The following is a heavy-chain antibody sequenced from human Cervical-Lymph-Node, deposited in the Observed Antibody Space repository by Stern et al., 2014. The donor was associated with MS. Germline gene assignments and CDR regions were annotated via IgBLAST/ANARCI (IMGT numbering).Heavy chain of an antibody. CDR3: ARGLLGSENAFDI. D-gene: IGHD2-15*01. V-gene: IGHV1-18*01. J-gene: IGHJ3*02. Sequence: QVQLVESGAEVMKPAASVTVSCKASGYTFTSYGISWVRQAPGQGLARVGWISAYNGNTNYAQKLQGRVTMTTDTSTSTAYMELRSLRSDDTAVYYCARGLLGSENAFDIWGQGTMVTVSS. CDR2: ISAYNGNT. CDR1: GYTFTSYG.